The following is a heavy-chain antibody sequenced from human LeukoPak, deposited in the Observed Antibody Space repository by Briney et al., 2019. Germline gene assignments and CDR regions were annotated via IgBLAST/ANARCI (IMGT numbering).Heavy chain of an antibody. Sequence: PGGSLRLSCAASGFTFSSYSMNWVRQAPGKGLEWVSYISSSSSTIYYADSVKGRFTISRDNAKNSLYLQMNSLRAEDTAVYYCARDLFSITMVRGIYDYWGQGTLVTVSS. J-gene: IGHJ4*02. CDR1: GFTFSSYS. CDR3: ARDLFSITMVRGIYDY. V-gene: IGHV3-48*01. D-gene: IGHD3-10*01. CDR2: ISSSSSTI.